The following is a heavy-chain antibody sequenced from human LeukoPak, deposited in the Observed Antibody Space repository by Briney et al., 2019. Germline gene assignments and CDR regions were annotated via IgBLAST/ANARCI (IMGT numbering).Heavy chain of an antibody. CDR3: ARLCGGDCYSGLDY. Sequence: ASVKVSCTASVYTFTGYYMHWVRQAPGQGLEWMGWINPHSGGTDYAQKFQGRVTMTRDTSINTAYMELTRLRSDDTAVYHCARLCGGDCYSGLDYWGQGTLVTVSS. CDR2: INPHSGGT. J-gene: IGHJ4*02. D-gene: IGHD2-21*01. CDR1: VYTFTGYY. V-gene: IGHV1-2*02.